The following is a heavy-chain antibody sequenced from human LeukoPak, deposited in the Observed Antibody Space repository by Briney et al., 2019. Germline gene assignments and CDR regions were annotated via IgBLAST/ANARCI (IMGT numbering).Heavy chain of an antibody. CDR1: GFTFSSYW. J-gene: IGHJ3*01. V-gene: IGHV3-7*01. CDR2: IKQDGSEK. D-gene: IGHD3-10*01. CDR3: VRDYGG. Sequence: GGSLRLSCAASGFTFSSYWMSWVRQAPGEGPEWVASIKQDGSEKNYVDSVKGRFTISRDNAKNSLYLQLKSLRVEDTAVYYCVRDYGGWGQGTMVTVSS.